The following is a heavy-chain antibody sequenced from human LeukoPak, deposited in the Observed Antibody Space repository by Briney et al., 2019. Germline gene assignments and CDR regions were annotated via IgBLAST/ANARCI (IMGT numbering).Heavy chain of an antibody. CDR3: ARDRAYCSSTSCYIMGVGAFDI. Sequence: SETLSLTCTVSGGSISSHYWSWIRQPPGKGLEWIGYIYYSGSTNYNPSLKSRVTISVDTSKNQFSLKLSSVTAADTAVYYCARDRAYCSSTSCYIMGVGAFDIWGQGTMVTVSS. CDR1: GGSISSHY. D-gene: IGHD2-2*02. J-gene: IGHJ3*02. CDR2: IYYSGST. V-gene: IGHV4-59*11.